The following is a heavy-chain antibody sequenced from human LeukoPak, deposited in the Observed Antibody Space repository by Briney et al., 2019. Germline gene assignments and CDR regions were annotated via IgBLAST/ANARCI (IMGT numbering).Heavy chain of an antibody. CDR1: GLTFSRYE. CDR2: IGSGGSII. Sequence: GGSLRLSCAASGLTFSRYEMNWVRQAPGKGLEWVSYIGSGGSIIYYVDSVKGRFTISRDNAKNSLFLQMNSLRAEDTAVYYCAREGSNWYDFDYWGQGTLVTVSS. V-gene: IGHV3-48*03. D-gene: IGHD6-13*01. J-gene: IGHJ4*02. CDR3: AREGSNWYDFDY.